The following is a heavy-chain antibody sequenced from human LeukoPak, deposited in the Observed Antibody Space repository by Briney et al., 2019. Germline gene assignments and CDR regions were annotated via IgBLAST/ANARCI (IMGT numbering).Heavy chain of an antibody. CDR3: AREVWEWELLNWFDP. V-gene: IGHV4-59*08. CDR2: IYYSGST. J-gene: IGHJ5*02. Sequence: ESGPTLVKPSETLSLTCTVSGGSISSYYWSWIRQPPGKGLEWIGYIYYSGSTNYNPSLKSRVTISVDTSKNQFSLKLSSVTAADTAVYYCAREVWEWELLNWFDPWGQGTLVTVSS. CDR1: GGSISSYY. D-gene: IGHD1-26*01.